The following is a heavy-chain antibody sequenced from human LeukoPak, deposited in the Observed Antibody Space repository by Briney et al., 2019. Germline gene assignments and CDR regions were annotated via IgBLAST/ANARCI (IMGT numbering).Heavy chain of an antibody. D-gene: IGHD3-22*01. CDR2: IYHSGST. CDR3: ARASYYDSSGYYFDY. CDR1: GYSISSGYY. J-gene: IGHJ4*02. Sequence: SETLSLTCTVSGYSISSGYYWGWIRQPPGKGLEWIGSIYHSGSTYYNPSLKSRVTISVDTSKNQFSLKLSSVTAAETAVYYCARASYYDSSGYYFDYWGQGTLVTVSS. V-gene: IGHV4-38-2*02.